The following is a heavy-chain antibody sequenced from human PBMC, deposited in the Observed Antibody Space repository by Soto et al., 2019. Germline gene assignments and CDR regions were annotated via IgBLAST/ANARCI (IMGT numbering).Heavy chain of an antibody. Sequence: GESLKISCKGSGYSFTSYWIGWVRQMPGKGLEWMGIIYPGDSDTRYSPSFQGQVTISADKSISTAYLQWSSLKASDTAMYYCARLTMVRGVLGWFDPWGQGTLVTVAS. CDR3: ARLTMVRGVLGWFDP. V-gene: IGHV5-51*01. CDR2: IYPGDSDT. CDR1: GYSFTSYW. J-gene: IGHJ5*02. D-gene: IGHD3-10*01.